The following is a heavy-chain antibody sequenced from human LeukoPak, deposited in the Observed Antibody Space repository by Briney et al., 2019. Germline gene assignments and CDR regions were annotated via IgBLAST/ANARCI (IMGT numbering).Heavy chain of an antibody. V-gene: IGHV3-73*01. J-gene: IGHJ4*02. D-gene: IGHD1-1*01. CDR2: IRSKANSYAT. CDR1: GFTFSGSA. Sequence: GGSLRLSCPASGFTFSGSAMHWVRQAFGKGLEWVGRIRSKANSYATAYAASVKGRFTISRDDSKNTAYLQMNSLKTEDTAVYYCTGGTGNSLLYFDYWGQGTLVTVSS. CDR3: TGGTGNSLLYFDY.